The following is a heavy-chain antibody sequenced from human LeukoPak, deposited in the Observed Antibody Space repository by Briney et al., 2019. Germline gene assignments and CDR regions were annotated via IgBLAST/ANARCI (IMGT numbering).Heavy chain of an antibody. CDR1: GFTLSSYA. D-gene: IGHD3-22*01. CDR2: ISYDGSNK. J-gene: IGHJ4*02. Sequence: PGRSLRLSCAASGFTLSSYAMHWVRQAPGKGLEWVAVISYDGSNKYYADSVKGRFTISRDNSKNTLYLQMNSLRAEDTAVYYCARGGGRYDSSGYYYNDVDYWGQGTLVTVSS. V-gene: IGHV3-30-3*01. CDR3: ARGGGRYDSSGYYYNDVDY.